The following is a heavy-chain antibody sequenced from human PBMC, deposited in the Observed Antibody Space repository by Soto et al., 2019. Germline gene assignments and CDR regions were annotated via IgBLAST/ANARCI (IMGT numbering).Heavy chain of an antibody. J-gene: IGHJ6*02. Sequence: SETLSLTCAVYGGSFSGYYWSWIRQPPGKGLEWIGEINHSGSTNYNPSLKSRVTISVDTPKNQFSLKLSSVTAADTAVYYCARGKLPDHYYYGMDVWGQGTTVTVSS. CDR1: GGSFSGYY. CDR3: ARGKLPDHYYYGMDV. V-gene: IGHV4-34*01. CDR2: INHSGST.